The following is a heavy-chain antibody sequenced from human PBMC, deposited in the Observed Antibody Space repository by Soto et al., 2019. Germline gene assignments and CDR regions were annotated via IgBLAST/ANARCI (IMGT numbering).Heavy chain of an antibody. Sequence: QVQLVQSGAEVKKPGSSVKVSCQASGGTFSSYAISWVRQAPGQGLGWMGGIIPIFGTANYAQKFQGRVTIAADKYTSTAYMELSSLSSEDTAVYYCARAPTLARGGCDYWGQGTLVSVS. V-gene: IGHV1-69*06. CDR2: IIPIFGTA. D-gene: IGHD3-16*01. CDR1: GGTFSSYA. CDR3: ARAPTLARGGCDY. J-gene: IGHJ4*02.